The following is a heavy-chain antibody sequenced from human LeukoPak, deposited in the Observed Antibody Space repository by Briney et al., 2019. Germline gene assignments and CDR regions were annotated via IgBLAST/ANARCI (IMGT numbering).Heavy chain of an antibody. CDR3: ARGMGYSYGHPQGAFDI. J-gene: IGHJ3*02. V-gene: IGHV1-18*04. CDR1: AYSFTDYF. D-gene: IGHD5-18*01. CDR2: MSAYNGKT. Sequence: ASVKVSCKASAYSFTDYFIHWVRQAPGQGLEWMGWMSAYNGKTNYAHSLQGRVTVTADTSTSTAYMELRSLKSEDTAVYYCARGMGYSYGHPQGAFDIWGQGTMVTVSS.